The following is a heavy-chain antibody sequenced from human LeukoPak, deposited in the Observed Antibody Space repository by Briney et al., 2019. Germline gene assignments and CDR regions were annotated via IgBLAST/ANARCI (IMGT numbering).Heavy chain of an antibody. Sequence: GGSLRLSCAASGFTFSDYYMSWSRQAPGKGLEWISYISSSTYTNYADSVKGRFTISRDNAKNSMYLQMNSLRAEDTAVYYCARISGSYVFDYWGQGTLVTVSS. CDR3: ARISGSYVFDY. V-gene: IGHV3-11*03. CDR2: ISSSTYT. CDR1: GFTFSDYY. D-gene: IGHD1-26*01. J-gene: IGHJ4*02.